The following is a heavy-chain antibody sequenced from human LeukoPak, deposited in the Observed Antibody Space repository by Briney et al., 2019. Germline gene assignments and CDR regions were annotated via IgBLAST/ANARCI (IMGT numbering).Heavy chain of an antibody. Sequence: GGSLRPSCADSGFTFSSYAMHWVRQAPGKGLEWVAVISYDGSNKYYADPEKGRFTISRDNSKNTLYLQMNSLRAEDTAVYYCARDPAYYDSSGYREEYFDYWGQGTLVTVSS. D-gene: IGHD3-22*01. CDR3: ARDPAYYDSSGYREEYFDY. CDR2: ISYDGSNK. J-gene: IGHJ4*02. V-gene: IGHV3-30-3*01. CDR1: GFTFSSYA.